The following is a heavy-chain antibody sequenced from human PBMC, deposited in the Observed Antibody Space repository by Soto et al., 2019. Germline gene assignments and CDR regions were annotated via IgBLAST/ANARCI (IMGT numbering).Heavy chain of an antibody. J-gene: IGHJ4*02. Sequence: QVQLVQSGAEVKRPGSSVKVSCKASGGTFNNYALSWVRQAPGQGLEWMGGIIRIFNSANYAQKFQGRVTITADDSTSTAYMELRSLRPDDTAVYYCAREVTVASYSFDFWGQGTLVTVSS. D-gene: IGHD5-12*01. CDR3: AREVTVASYSFDF. CDR2: IIRIFNSA. CDR1: GGTFNNYA. V-gene: IGHV1-69*01.